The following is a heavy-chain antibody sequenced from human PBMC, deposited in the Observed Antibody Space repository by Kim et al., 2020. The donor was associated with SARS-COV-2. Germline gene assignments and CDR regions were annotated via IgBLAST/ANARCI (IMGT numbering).Heavy chain of an antibody. CDR1: GFTFSSSG. J-gene: IGHJ6*02. CDR2: IRSSGGSSDST. Sequence: GGSLRLSCVASGFTFSSSGMSWVRQVPGKGLEWVSLIRSSGGSSDSTYYTDSVKGRFTISRDNSKNTLYLQMSSLRADDTAVYYCAKLGPQGGGYYSAVVYYGMDVWGQGTTVTVSS. V-gene: IGHV3-23*01. D-gene: IGHD1-26*01. CDR3: AKLGPQGGGYYSAVVYYGMDV.